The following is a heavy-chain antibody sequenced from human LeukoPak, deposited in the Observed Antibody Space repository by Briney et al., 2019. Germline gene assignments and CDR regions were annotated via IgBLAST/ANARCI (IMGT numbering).Heavy chain of an antibody. D-gene: IGHD6-19*01. Sequence: PSETLSLTCTVSGGSISSSSYYWGWIRQPPGKGLEWIGSIYYSGSTYYNPSLKSRVTISVDTSKNQFSLKLSSVTAADTAVYYCARRHIAVAGINYWGQGTLVTVSS. CDR1: GGSISSSSYY. CDR2: IYYSGST. CDR3: ARRHIAVAGINY. J-gene: IGHJ4*02. V-gene: IGHV4-39*01.